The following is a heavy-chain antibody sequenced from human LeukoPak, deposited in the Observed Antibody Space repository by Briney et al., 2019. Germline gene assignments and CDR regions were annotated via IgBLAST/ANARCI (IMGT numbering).Heavy chain of an antibody. CDR2: ITYSGSNK. J-gene: IGHJ4*02. D-gene: IGHD3-16*02. Sequence: GRPLRLSCAASGFTFSSYGMHWVRQAPGKGLEWVAVITYSGSNKYYADSVKGRFTISRDNSKNTLYLQMNSLRAEDTAVYYCANRFGGFIAAFDYWGQGTLVTVSS. CDR1: GFTFSSYG. CDR3: ANRFGGFIAAFDY. V-gene: IGHV3-30*18.